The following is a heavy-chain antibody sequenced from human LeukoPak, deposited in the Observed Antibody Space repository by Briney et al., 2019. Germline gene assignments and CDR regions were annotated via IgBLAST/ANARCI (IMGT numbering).Heavy chain of an antibody. CDR1: GFTFSSYG. D-gene: IGHD6-13*01. V-gene: IGHV3-33*06. CDR2: IWYDGSNK. J-gene: IGHJ4*02. Sequence: GGSLRLSCAASGFTFSSYGMHWVRQAPGKGLEWVAVIWYDGSNKYYADSVKGRFTISRDNSKNTLYLQMNSLRAEDTAVYYCAKTRAGYSSSWYYFDYWGQGTLVTVS. CDR3: AKTRAGYSSSWYYFDY.